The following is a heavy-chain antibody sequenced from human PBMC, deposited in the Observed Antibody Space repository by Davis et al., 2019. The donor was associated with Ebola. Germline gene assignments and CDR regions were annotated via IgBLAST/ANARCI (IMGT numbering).Heavy chain of an antibody. CDR1: GFTFRSSW. CDR3: ARGGPYDSFDY. Sequence: HTGGSLRLSCAASGFTFRSSWMHWVRQAPGKGLVWVSRSNGDGSSTIYADSVKGRFTISRDNTKSTLYLQMNTLRAEDTAVYYCARGGPYDSFDYWGQGTLVTVSS. D-gene: IGHD3-3*01. CDR2: SNGDGSST. J-gene: IGHJ4*02. V-gene: IGHV3-74*01.